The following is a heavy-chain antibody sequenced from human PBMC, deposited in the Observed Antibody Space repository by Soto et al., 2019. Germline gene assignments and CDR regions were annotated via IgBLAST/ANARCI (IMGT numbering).Heavy chain of an antibody. V-gene: IGHV3-11*01. J-gene: IGHJ2*01. D-gene: IGHD6-13*01. CDR1: GFPLSASY. CDR3: ARDGIAAAGTSWYFDL. Sequence: QVQLVESGGGLVRPGGPLGLSCAPPGFPLSASYMTGIRQAQGRGLEWVSYISSSGSTIYYADSVKGRFTISRDNAKNSLYLQMNSLRAEDTAVYYCARDGIAAAGTSWYFDLWGRGTLVTVSS. CDR2: ISSSGSTI.